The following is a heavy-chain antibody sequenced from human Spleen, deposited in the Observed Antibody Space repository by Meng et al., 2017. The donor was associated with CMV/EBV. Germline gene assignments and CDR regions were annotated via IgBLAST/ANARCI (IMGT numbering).Heavy chain of an antibody. J-gene: IGHJ4*02. CDR2: IKSKTDGGTT. Sequence: EVQLVESGGGLVKPGGSLRRSCAASGFTFSNAWMSWARQAAGEGLEWVGRIKSKTDGGTTDYAAPVKGRFTISRDDSKNTLYLQMNSLKTEDTAVYYCTTDASTGPEGGWGQGILVTVSS. V-gene: IGHV3-15*01. D-gene: IGHD1-14*01. CDR1: GFTFSNAW. CDR3: TTDASTGPEGG.